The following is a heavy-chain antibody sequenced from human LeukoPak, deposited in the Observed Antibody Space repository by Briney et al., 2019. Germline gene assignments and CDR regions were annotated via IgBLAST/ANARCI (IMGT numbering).Heavy chain of an antibody. D-gene: IGHD1-1*01. CDR1: GYTLTELS. V-gene: IGHV1-24*01. Sequence: ASVKVSCKVSGYTLTELSMHWVRQAPGKGLEWMGGFDPEDGETIYAQKFQGRVTMTEDTSTDTAYMELSSLRSEDTAAYYCATDLLGTNEEYFDYWGQGTLVTVSS. J-gene: IGHJ4*02. CDR2: FDPEDGET. CDR3: ATDLLGTNEEYFDY.